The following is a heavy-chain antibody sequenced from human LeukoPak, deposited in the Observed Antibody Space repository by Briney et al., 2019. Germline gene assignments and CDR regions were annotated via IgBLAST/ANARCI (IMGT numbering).Heavy chain of an antibody. CDR3: AREVSYCSSTSCYYYYYYGMDV. CDR1: GDSVSSNSAA. CDR2: TYYRSKWYN. J-gene: IGHJ6*04. Sequence: PSQTLSLTCAISGDSVSSNSAAWNWIRQSPSRGLEWLGRTYYRSKWYNDYAVSVKSRITINPDTSKNQFSLQLNSVTPEDTAVHYCAREVSYCSSTSCYYYYYYGMDVWGKGTTVTVSS. D-gene: IGHD2-2*01. V-gene: IGHV6-1*01.